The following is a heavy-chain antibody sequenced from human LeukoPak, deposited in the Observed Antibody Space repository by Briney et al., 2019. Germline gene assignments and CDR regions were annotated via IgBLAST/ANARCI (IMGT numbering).Heavy chain of an antibody. D-gene: IGHD1-1*01. V-gene: IGHV3-21*04. J-gene: IGHJ4*02. CDR2: ITSSSTYM. CDR3: AKEGSNWDVDY. CDR1: GFTFSSYS. Sequence: GGSLRLSCAASGFTFSSYSMNWVRQAPGKGLEWVSSITSSSTYMYYGDSVKGRFTISRDKSKNTLYLQMNSLRAEDTAVYYCAKEGSNWDVDYWGQGTLVTVSS.